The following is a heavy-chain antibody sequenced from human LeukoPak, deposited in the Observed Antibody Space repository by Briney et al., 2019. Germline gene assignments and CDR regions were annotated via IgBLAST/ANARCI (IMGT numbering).Heavy chain of an antibody. V-gene: IGHV4-61*02. D-gene: IGHD3-3*01. Sequence: SETLSLTCTVSGGPISSGNYYWSWIRQPAGKGLEWIGRIYTSGSTNYNPSLKSRVTMSVDTSKNQFSLKLSSVTAADTAVYYCAGTTTRGVVNFPYYFDYWGQGTLVTVSS. CDR3: AGTTTRGVVNFPYYFDY. J-gene: IGHJ4*02. CDR1: GGPISSGNYY. CDR2: IYTSGST.